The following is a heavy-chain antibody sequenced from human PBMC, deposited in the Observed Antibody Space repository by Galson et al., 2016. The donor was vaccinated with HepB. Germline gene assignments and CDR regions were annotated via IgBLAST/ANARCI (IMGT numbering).Heavy chain of an antibody. CDR1: GYTFTGSY. V-gene: IGHV1-2*02. D-gene: IGHD2/OR15-2a*01. CDR3: ARVNRDHKGCDY. Sequence: SVKVSCKASGYTFTGSYIYWVRQAPGQGLEWMGWHNPHMDGKVYAQRFQGRVTMTRDTSITTAYMELSGLTSDDTAVYYCARVNRDHKGCDYWSQGTSVTVSS. J-gene: IGHJ4*02. CDR2: HNPHMDGK.